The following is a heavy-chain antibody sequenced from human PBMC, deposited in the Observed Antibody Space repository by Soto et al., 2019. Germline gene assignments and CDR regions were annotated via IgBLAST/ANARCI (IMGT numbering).Heavy chain of an antibody. CDR1: GGSLSSTSHY. D-gene: IGHD1-20*01. CDR3: ASEFQNRYVP. CDR2: IYYRGST. Sequence: SDTLSLTCTVSGGSLSSTSHYWSWIRQHPGKGLGWIGYIYYRGSTYYNPSLKSRVTLSVDTYKNQLSLKLTSVTAADTAVYYCASEFQNRYVPWGQGTLVTVSS. V-gene: IGHV4-31*03. J-gene: IGHJ5*02.